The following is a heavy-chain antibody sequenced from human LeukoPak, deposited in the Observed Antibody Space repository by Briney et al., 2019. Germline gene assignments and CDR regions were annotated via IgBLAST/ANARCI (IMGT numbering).Heavy chain of an antibody. J-gene: IGHJ4*02. CDR3: ALALDY. Sequence: GRSLRLSCAASGFTFSSYGMHWVRQAPGKGLEWVAVISYDGSNKYYADSVKGRFTISRDNAKNSLYLQMNSLRAEDTAVYYCALALDYWGQGILVTVSS. CDR1: GFTFSSYG. V-gene: IGHV3-30*03. CDR2: ISYDGSNK.